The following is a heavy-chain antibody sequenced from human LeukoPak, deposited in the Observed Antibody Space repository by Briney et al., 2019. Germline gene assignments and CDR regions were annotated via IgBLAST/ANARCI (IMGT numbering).Heavy chain of an antibody. Sequence: GGSLRLSCAASGFTFDDYVMLWVRQAPGKGLEWVSGISWNSNTIDYADSVKGRFTISRDNAKNSLYLQMNSLRAEDTAVYYCARDKSKWGQGTLVTVSS. CDR1: GFTFDDYV. V-gene: IGHV3-9*01. CDR3: ARDKSK. CDR2: ISWNSNTI. J-gene: IGHJ4*02.